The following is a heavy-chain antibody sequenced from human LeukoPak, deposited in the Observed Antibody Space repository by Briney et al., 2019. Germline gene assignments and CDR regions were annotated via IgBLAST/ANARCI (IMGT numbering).Heavy chain of an antibody. CDR2: FSDNGVST. V-gene: IGHV3-23*01. CDR3: VRYSSSWYLGWFDP. CDR1: GFTFSSYT. D-gene: IGHD6-13*01. J-gene: IGHJ5*02. Sequence: QPGGSLRLSCAASGFTFSSYTMAWVRQTPGKGLEWVSSFSDNGVSTHYADSVKGRFTISRDNSKNTLYLQMNSLRAEDTAVYYCVRYSSSWYLGWFDPWGQGTLVTVSS.